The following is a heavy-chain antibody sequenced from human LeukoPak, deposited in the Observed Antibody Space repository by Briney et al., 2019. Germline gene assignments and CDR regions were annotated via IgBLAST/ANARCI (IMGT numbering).Heavy chain of an antibody. V-gene: IGHV3-30*18. CDR1: GFTFSSYG. CDR2: ISYDGSNK. Sequence: GRSLRLSCAASGFTFSSYGMHWVRQAPGKGLEWVAVISYDGSNKYYADSVKGRFTISRDNSKNTLYLQMNSLRAEDTAVYYCAKGGGYCSGGSCYPGGGAGSNYYGMGVWGQGTTVTVSS. CDR3: AKGGGYCSGGSCYPGGGAGSNYYGMGV. D-gene: IGHD2-15*01. J-gene: IGHJ6*02.